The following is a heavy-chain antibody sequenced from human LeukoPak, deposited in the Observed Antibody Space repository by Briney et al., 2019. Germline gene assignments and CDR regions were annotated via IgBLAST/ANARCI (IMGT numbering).Heavy chain of an antibody. D-gene: IGHD6-13*01. V-gene: IGHV1-46*02. CDR3: ARSGIAAAGTWYYYYYYMDV. Sequence: ASVKVSCKASGYTFNSYYLHWVRQAPGQGLECMGVINPSDGSTNYAQKFQGRVTMTRDTSTSTAYMELRSLRSDDTAVYYCARSGIAAAGTWYYYYYYMDVWGKGTTVTISS. CDR2: INPSDGST. CDR1: GYTFNSYY. J-gene: IGHJ6*03.